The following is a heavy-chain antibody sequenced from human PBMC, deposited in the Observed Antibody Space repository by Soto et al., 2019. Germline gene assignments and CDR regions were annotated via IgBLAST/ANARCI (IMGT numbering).Heavy chain of an antibody. J-gene: IGHJ6*03. D-gene: IGHD3-10*01. CDR3: AHIPGSGQLLYSYYYYMDV. CDR2: IYWDDDK. CDR1: GFSLTTSGAA. V-gene: IGHV2-5*02. Sequence: QITLKESGPALVKPTQTLTLTCTFSGFSLTTSGAAVGWIRQPPGKALEGLALIYWDDDKRSSPSLKSRLTITKDTSKNQVVLTMTNMDPVDTATYYCAHIPGSGQLLYSYYYYMDVWGKGTTVTVSS.